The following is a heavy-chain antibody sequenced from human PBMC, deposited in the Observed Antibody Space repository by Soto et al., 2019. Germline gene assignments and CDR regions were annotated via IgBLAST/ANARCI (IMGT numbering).Heavy chain of an antibody. Sequence: PSETLSLTCSVSGVSISGSYWHWFRQPAGERPEWIGRIHTGGGTNYNPSLGSRVSMSVDTSKNQLSLKLSSVTAADTAMYYCARISGGPICWGQGTPVTVSS. CDR2: IHTGGGT. CDR1: GVSISGSY. V-gene: IGHV4-4*07. CDR3: ARISGGPIC. J-gene: IGHJ4*02.